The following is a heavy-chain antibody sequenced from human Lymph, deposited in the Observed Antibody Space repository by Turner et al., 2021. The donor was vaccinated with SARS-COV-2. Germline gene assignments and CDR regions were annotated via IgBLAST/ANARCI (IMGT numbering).Heavy chain of an antibody. D-gene: IGHD1-7*01. J-gene: IGHJ4*02. CDR2: IKSKTDVGTT. V-gene: IGHV3-15*01. CDR3: TTGWFTGTYGDFFDY. Sequence: EVQLVESGGGLVKPGGSLRLSCAASGFTFTYAWMTWVRQAPGKGLEWVGRIKSKTDVGTTDYTAPVKGRFTISRDDSKNTLYQQMNSLKSEDTAVYFCTTGWFTGTYGDFFDYWGQGTLVTVSS. CDR1: GFTFTYAW.